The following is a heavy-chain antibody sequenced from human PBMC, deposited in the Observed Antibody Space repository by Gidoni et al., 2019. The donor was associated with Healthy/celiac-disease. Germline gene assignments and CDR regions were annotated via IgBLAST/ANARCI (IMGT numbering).Heavy chain of an antibody. CDR3: AKRETLAFGY. J-gene: IGHJ4*02. CDR1: GFTFSSYA. CDR2: ISGSGGST. V-gene: IGHV3-23*01. D-gene: IGHD1-26*01. Sequence: EVQLLESGGGLVQPGVSLTLSCAAPGFTFSSYAMSWVRQAPGKGLEWVSAISGSGGSTYYGDSVKGRFTISRDNSKNTLYLQMNSLRAEDTAVYYCAKRETLAFGYWGQGTLVTVSS.